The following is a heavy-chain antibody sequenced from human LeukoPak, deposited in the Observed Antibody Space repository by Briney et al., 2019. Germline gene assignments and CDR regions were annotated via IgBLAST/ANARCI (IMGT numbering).Heavy chain of an antibody. V-gene: IGHV3-7*01. CDR3: ATDLNWVAY. D-gene: IGHD3-16*01. CDR1: GITNYW. Sequence: PGESLRLSCVGSGITNYWMTWVRQAPWKGLEAVANINQDSSGRYYLYSVKGRFTISRDNTKSSLFLQMSSLRVEDTGIYYCATDLNWVAYWGQGARVTVSS. CDR2: INQDSSGR. J-gene: IGHJ4*02.